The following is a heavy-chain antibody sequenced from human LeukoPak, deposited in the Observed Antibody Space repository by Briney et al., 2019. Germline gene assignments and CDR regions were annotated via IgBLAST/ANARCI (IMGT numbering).Heavy chain of an antibody. D-gene: IGHD5-12*01. J-gene: IGHJ4*02. CDR1: GYSISSGYY. CDR3: AREGVGYSDYYSPDFDY. Sequence: PLETLSLTCAVSGYSISSGYYWGWIRQPPGKGLGWFGSMYHSGSTYYNPPLKSRVTISVDTSKNHLSLKLSSVTAADSAMYYCAREGVGYSDYYSPDFDYWGQGTLVTVSS. V-gene: IGHV4-38-2*02. CDR2: MYHSGST.